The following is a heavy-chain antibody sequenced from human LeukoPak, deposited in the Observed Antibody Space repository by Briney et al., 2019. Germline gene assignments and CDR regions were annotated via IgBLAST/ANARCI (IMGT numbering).Heavy chain of an antibody. CDR3: ARASYYYDSSGGYAFDI. CDR1: GFTFSSFG. V-gene: IGHV3-33*01. D-gene: IGHD3-22*01. CDR2: IGDNGSDK. J-gene: IGHJ3*02. Sequence: GGSLRLSCAAFGFTFSSFGMHWVRRAPGKGLEWVAVIGDNGSDKYYADSVKGRFTISRDTSRNMLYLQMNSLRAEDTALFYCARASYYYDSSGGYAFDIWGQGTMVTVSS.